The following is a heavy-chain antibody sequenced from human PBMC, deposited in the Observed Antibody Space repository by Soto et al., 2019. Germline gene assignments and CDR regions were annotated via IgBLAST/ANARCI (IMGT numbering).Heavy chain of an antibody. D-gene: IGHD3-10*01. Sequence: SETLSLTCAVYGGSFSGYQWSWIRQTPGKGLEWIGVINDSGNINYNPSLKSRVTILLDTPKKQISLNLSSVTAADSAVYYCARGLILWFGELSRRGGYYYYMDVWGKGTTVTVSS. CDR2: INDSGNI. CDR3: ARGLILWFGELSRRGGYYYYMDV. J-gene: IGHJ6*03. CDR1: GGSFSGYQ. V-gene: IGHV4-34*01.